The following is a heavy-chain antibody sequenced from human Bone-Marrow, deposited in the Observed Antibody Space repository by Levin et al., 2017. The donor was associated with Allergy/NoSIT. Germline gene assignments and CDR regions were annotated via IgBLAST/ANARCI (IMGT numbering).Heavy chain of an antibody. CDR2: IYYSGST. CDR1: GGSISSYY. Sequence: SQTLSLTCTVSGGSISSYYWSWIRQPPGKGLEWIGYIYYSGSTNYNPSLKSRVTISVDTSKNQFSLKLSSVTAADTAVYYCARDPGYSYGYSVFDYWGQGTLVTVSS. V-gene: IGHV4-59*01. CDR3: ARDPGYSYGYSVFDY. J-gene: IGHJ4*02. D-gene: IGHD5-18*01.